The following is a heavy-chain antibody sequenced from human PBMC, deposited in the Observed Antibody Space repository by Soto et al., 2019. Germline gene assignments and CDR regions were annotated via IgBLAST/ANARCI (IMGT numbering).Heavy chain of an antibody. CDR2: ISGSGGVT. D-gene: IGHD2-21*01. CDR3: AKVTDCGVSRCDDGIDI. CDR1: GFTFSSYS. J-gene: IGHJ3*02. V-gene: IGHV3-23*01. Sequence: EVQLLESGGGLAQPGGSLRLSCAASGFTFSSYSMNWVRQAPGKGLEWVSIISGSGGVTSYADSVKGLFTISRDNSKKSLFLKMKRMRDEDTAVYYCAKVTDCGVSRCDDGIDIWGRGTLVTVS.